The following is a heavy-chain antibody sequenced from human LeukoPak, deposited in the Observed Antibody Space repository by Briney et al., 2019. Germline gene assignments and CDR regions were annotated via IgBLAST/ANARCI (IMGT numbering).Heavy chain of an antibody. Sequence: ASVKVFCKASGYTFTSYGISWVRHAPGQGLECMRWISAYRDNTNYAQKFQGRVTMTTDTSTSTAYMELRSLRSDDTAVYYCAREWTGYYVFDYWGQGTLVTVSP. D-gene: IGHD3/OR15-3a*01. V-gene: IGHV1-18*04. CDR1: GYTFTSYG. CDR2: ISAYRDNT. J-gene: IGHJ4*02. CDR3: AREWTGYYVFDY.